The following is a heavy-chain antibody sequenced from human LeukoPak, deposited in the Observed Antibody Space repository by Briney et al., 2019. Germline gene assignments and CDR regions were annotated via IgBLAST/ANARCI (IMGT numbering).Heavy chain of an antibody. V-gene: IGHV7-4-1*02. CDR2: INANTGNP. J-gene: IGHJ4*02. D-gene: IGHD5-18*01. CDR1: GYTLNSYG. CDR3: ARVIEYSYGYSLGL. Sequence: ASVKVSCKASGYTLNSYGFKWVRQAPGQGLEWMGWINANTGNPTYAQGFTGRFVFSLDTSVSTAYLQISSLKAEDTAVYYCARVIEYSYGYSLGLWGQGTLVAVSS.